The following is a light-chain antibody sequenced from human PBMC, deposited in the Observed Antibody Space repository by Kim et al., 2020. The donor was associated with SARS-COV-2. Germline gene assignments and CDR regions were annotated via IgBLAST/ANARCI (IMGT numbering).Light chain of an antibody. J-gene: IGLJ2*01. Sequence: SMTTPCAGTVNVVGCFFVVSRYQQDPGKAPKIMMYEVAERPSGVSNRFAGSKSGYTAALTISGLQAEDEADYFCCSYAGSSGSMVFGGGTQLTVL. CDR1: VNVVGCFFV. V-gene: IGLV2-23*02. CDR3: CSYAGSSGSMV. CDR2: EVA.